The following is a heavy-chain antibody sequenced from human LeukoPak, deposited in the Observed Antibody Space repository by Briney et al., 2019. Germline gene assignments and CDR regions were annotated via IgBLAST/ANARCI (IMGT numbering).Heavy chain of an antibody. CDR3: AKDSPSWHY. CDR2: IKQDGSEK. CDR1: GFTFSSYW. V-gene: IGHV3-7*01. Sequence: GGSLRLSCAASGFTFSSYWMSWVRQAPGKGLEWVANIKQDGSEKYYVDSVKGRFTISRDNSKNTLYLQMNSLRAEDTAVYYCAKDSPSWHYWGQGTLVTVSS. J-gene: IGHJ4*02.